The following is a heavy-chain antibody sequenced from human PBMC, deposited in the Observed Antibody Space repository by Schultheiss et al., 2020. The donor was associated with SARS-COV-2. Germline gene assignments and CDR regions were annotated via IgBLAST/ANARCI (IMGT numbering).Heavy chain of an antibody. D-gene: IGHD3-3*01. Sequence: SVKVSCKASGGTFSSYAISWVRQAPGQGLEWMGGIIPIFGTANYAQKFEGRVTITADESTSTAYMELSSLRSEDTAVYYCARDRYDFWSGYVSYWYFDLWGRGTLVTVSS. CDR1: GGTFSSYA. V-gene: IGHV1-69*13. CDR3: ARDRYDFWSGYVSYWYFDL. J-gene: IGHJ2*01. CDR2: IIPIFGTA.